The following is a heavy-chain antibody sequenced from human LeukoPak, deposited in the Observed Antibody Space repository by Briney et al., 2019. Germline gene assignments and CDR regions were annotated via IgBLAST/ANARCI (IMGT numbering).Heavy chain of an antibody. CDR3: ARSQRAQPAFDY. CDR2: IYTSGST. D-gene: IGHD6-25*01. J-gene: IGHJ4*02. CDR1: GGSISSYY. Sequence: PSETLSLTCTVSGGSISSYYWSWIRRPPGKGLEWIGYIYTSGSTNYNPSLKSRVTISVDTSKNQFSLKLSSVTAADTAVYYCARSQRAQPAFDYWGQGTLVTVSS. V-gene: IGHV4-4*09.